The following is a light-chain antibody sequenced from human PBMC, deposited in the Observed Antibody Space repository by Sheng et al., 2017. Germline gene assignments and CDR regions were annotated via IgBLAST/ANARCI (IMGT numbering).Light chain of an antibody. CDR3: QHYTFRLFT. Sequence: VLTQSPGTLSLSPGERATLSCRASQSIDSSSLAWYQQIPGQAPRLLIYGNTRATGIPDRFSGSGSGTDFSLTISGLEPEDSAVYYCQHYTFRLFTFGPGTKVEIK. J-gene: IGKJ3*01. CDR1: QSIDSSS. CDR2: GN. V-gene: IGKV3-20*01.